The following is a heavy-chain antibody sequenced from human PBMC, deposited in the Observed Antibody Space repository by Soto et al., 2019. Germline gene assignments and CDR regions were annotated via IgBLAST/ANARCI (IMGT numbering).Heavy chain of an antibody. J-gene: IGHJ4*02. Sequence: SETLSLTCTVSGGSISSGGYYWSWIRPHPGKGLEWIGYIYYSGSTYYNPSLKSRVTISVDTSKNQFSLKLSSVTAADTAVYYCARGGAYDFWSGSKFDYWGQGTLVTVSS. CDR2: IYYSGST. D-gene: IGHD3-3*01. CDR1: GGSISSGGYY. CDR3: ARGGAYDFWSGSKFDY. V-gene: IGHV4-31*03.